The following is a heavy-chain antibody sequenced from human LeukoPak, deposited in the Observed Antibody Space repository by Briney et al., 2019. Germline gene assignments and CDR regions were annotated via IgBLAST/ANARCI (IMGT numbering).Heavy chain of an antibody. J-gene: IGHJ4*02. CDR2: IYYSGST. CDR3: ARHWFSSSGWYYFDY. Sequence: SETLSLTCTVSGGSISSYYWSWIRLPPGKGLEWIGYIYYSGSTNYNPSLKSRVTISVDTSKNQFSLKLSSVTAADTAVYYCARHWFSSSGWYYFDYWGQGTLVTVSS. D-gene: IGHD6-19*01. CDR1: GGSISSYY. V-gene: IGHV4-59*08.